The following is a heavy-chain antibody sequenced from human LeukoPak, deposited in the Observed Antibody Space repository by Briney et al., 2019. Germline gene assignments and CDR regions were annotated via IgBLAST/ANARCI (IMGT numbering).Heavy chain of an antibody. V-gene: IGHV1-18*01. Sequence: GASVKVSCKASGYTFTSYGISWVRQAPGQGLEWMGWISAYNGNTNYAQKLQGRVTMTTGTSTSTAYMELRSLRSDDTAVYYCARHVPKTYYYDSSGFFFDYWGQGTLVTVSS. CDR1: GYTFTSYG. CDR2: ISAYNGNT. D-gene: IGHD3-22*01. CDR3: ARHVPKTYYYDSSGFFFDY. J-gene: IGHJ4*02.